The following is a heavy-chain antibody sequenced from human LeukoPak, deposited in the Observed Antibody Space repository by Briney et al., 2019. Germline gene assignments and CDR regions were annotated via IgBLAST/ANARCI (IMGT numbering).Heavy chain of an antibody. CDR1: GGSFSSGLYY. D-gene: IGHD6-13*01. V-gene: IGHV4-61*02. J-gene: IGHJ1*01. CDR3: ARGGDLRAAAPLQH. CDR2: IYTSGST. Sequence: PSQTLSLTCTVSGGSFSSGLYYWTWIRQPAGKGLEWIGRIYTSGSTNYDPSLKSRVTISVDTSKNQFSLKLSSVTAADTAVYYCARGGDLRAAAPLQHWGQGTLVTVSS.